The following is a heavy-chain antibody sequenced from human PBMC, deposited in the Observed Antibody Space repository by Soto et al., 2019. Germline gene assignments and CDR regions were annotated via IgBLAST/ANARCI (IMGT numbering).Heavy chain of an antibody. CDR1: GNTFTNYY. CDR3: ARGGHVVVVTAAFDY. J-gene: IGHJ4*02. Sequence: QVQLMQSGAEVKKPGASVKVSCKASGNTFTNYYIHWVRQAPGQGLEWMGTINPSGGHTTYAQKFLGRVSMTRDTSTSTLYRELTSLRSEDTAVYYCARGGHVVVVTAAFDYWGQGPLVTVSS. D-gene: IGHD2-21*02. CDR2: INPSGGHT. V-gene: IGHV1-46*01.